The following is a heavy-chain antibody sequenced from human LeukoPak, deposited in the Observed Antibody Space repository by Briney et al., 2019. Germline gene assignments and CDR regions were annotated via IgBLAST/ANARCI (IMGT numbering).Heavy chain of an antibody. CDR3: ARDRSSKGYYYYGMDV. D-gene: IGHD6-13*01. CDR1: GYTFTGYY. CDR2: INPNSGGT. V-gene: IGHV1-2*02. J-gene: IGHJ6*02. Sequence: VASVKVSCKASGYTFTGYYMHWVRQAPGQGLEWMGWINPNSGGTNYAQKFQGRVTMTRDTSISTAYMELSRLRSDDTAVYYCARDRSSKGYYYYGMDVWGQGTTVTVSS.